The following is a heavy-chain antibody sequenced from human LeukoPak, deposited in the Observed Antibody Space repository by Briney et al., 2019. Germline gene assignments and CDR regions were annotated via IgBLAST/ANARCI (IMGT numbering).Heavy chain of an antibody. V-gene: IGHV4-59*11. Sequence: PSETLSLTCTVSGGPISSLYWSWIRQPPGKGLEWIGYIYYNGSTNYNPSLKSRVTISVDTSKNQFSLKLSSVTAADTAVYYCARQVGYYDLWRDHRPYYYYHMDVWGKGTTVIVSS. D-gene: IGHD3-3*01. J-gene: IGHJ6*03. CDR1: GGPISSLY. CDR3: ARQVGYYDLWRDHRPYYYYHMDV. CDR2: IYYNGST.